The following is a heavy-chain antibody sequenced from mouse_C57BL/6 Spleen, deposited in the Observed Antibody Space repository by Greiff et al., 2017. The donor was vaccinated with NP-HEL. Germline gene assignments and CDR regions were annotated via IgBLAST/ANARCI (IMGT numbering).Heavy chain of an antibody. J-gene: IGHJ3*01. CDR3: ARTAQASFAY. CDR1: GYALSSSW. D-gene: IGHD3-2*02. V-gene: IGHV1-82*01. Sequence: QVQLQQSGPELVKPGASVKISCKASGYALSSSWMNWVKQRPGKGLEWIGRIYPGDGDTNYNGKFKGKATLTADKSSSTAYMQLSSLTSEDSAVYFCARTAQASFAYWGQGTLVTVSA. CDR2: IYPGDGDT.